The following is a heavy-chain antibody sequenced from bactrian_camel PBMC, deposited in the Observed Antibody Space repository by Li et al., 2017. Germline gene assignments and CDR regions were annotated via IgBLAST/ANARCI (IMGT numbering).Heavy chain of an antibody. CDR3: ALDGTYGGDWDEHRVLRRTEYNN. D-gene: IGHD6*01. J-gene: IGHJ4*01. CDR1: GYVDSSVC. V-gene: IGHV3S53*01. CDR2: IHRDGST. Sequence: VQLVESGGGSVQAGGSLTLSCVASGYVDSSVCMGWFRQAPGKEREGVASIHRDGSTSYADSVEGRFTISKDNANNILYLQMNNLKPEDTAIYYCALDGTYGGDWDEHRVLRRTEYNNWGQGTQVTVS.